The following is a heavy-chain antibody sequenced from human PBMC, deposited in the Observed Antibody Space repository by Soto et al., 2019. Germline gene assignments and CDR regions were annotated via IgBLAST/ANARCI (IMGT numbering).Heavy chain of an antibody. Sequence: GASVKVSCKASGGTFSSYAISWVRQAPGQGLEWMGGIIPIFGTANYAQKFQGRVTITADESTSTAYMELSSLRSEDTAVYYCASEPLRWSRPYYFDYRGQGTLVTVSS. J-gene: IGHJ4*02. D-gene: IGHD4-17*01. CDR1: GGTFSSYA. V-gene: IGHV1-69*13. CDR3: ASEPLRWSRPYYFDY. CDR2: IIPIFGTA.